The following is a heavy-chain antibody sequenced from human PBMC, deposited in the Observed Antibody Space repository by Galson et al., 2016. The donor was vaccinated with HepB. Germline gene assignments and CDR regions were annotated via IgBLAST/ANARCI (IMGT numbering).Heavy chain of an antibody. J-gene: IGHJ4*02. CDR2: ISWNSGSV. D-gene: IGHD3-3*01. Sequence: SLRLSCAASGFTFDEFAMQWVRQPLGKGLEWVSGISWNSGSVGYADSVKGRLSISRDNAKSSLYLQMNSLRAEDTALYYCAKGGMQFLEWYAFDYWGRGTLVTVSS. V-gene: IGHV3-9*01. CDR1: GFTFDEFA. CDR3: AKGGMQFLEWYAFDY.